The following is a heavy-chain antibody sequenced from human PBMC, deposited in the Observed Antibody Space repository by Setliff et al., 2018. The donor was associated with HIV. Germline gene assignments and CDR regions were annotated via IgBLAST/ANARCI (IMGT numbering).Heavy chain of an antibody. V-gene: IGHV5-51*01. CDR2: IYPGDSDT. J-gene: IGHJ5*01. CDR3: ARSDSGDYSGFDF. Sequence: PGESLKISCQGFGYSFTSYWIGWVRQMPGKGLEWMGIIYPGDSDTRYSPSFQGQVTISADKSFSAAYLQLSSLRPSDTAMYYCARSDSGDYSGFDFWGQGTLVTVS. CDR1: GYSFTSYW. D-gene: IGHD1-26*01.